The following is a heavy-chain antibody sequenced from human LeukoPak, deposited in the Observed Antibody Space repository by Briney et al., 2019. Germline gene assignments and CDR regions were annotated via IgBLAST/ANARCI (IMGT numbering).Heavy chain of an antibody. Sequence: SQTLSLTCTVSGGSISSGSYYWSWIRQPAGKGLEWIGRIYTSGSTNYNPSLKSRVTMSVDTSKNQFSLKLSSVTAADTAVYYCASDYGSGSYSEHAFDIWGQGTMVTVSS. V-gene: IGHV4-61*02. CDR3: ASDYGSGSYSEHAFDI. J-gene: IGHJ3*02. D-gene: IGHD3-10*01. CDR1: GGSISSGSYY. CDR2: IYTSGST.